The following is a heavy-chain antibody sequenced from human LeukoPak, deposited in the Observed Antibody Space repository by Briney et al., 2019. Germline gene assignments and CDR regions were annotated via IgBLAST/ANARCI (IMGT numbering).Heavy chain of an antibody. D-gene: IGHD3-10*02. V-gene: IGHV3-21*01. CDR1: GFTFSSYS. CDR3: AELGITMIGGV. Sequence: GGSLRLSCAASGFTFSSYSVNWVRQAPGKGLEGASSITSSSSYIYYADSVKGRFTISRDNAKNSLYLQMNSLRAEDTAVYYCAELGITMIGGVWGKGTTVTISS. J-gene: IGHJ6*04. CDR2: ITSSSSYI.